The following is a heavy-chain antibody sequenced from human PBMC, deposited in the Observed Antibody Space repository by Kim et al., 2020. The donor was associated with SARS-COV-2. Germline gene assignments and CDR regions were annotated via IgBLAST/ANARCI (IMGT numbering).Heavy chain of an antibody. CDR3: ATHLGHIAAAGLDY. V-gene: IGHV3-15*01. CDR1: GFTFNKAW. J-gene: IGHJ4*02. Sequence: GGSLRLSCAASGFTFNKAWMSWVRQAPGKGLEWVGRIKSKTDGGTADYAAPVKGRFTISRDDSKNTLYGQMNSLKTEDTAGYYCATHLGHIAAAGLDYWGQGTLVTVSS. D-gene: IGHD6-13*01. CDR2: IKSKTDGGTA.